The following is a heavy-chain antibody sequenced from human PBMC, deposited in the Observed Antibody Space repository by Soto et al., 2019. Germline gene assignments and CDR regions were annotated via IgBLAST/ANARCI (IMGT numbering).Heavy chain of an antibody. Sequence: GGSLRLSCAASGFTFSNSAMSWVRQAPGKGLKWVSAISGGGDNTYYADSVKGRFTISRDNSKNTLYLQMNSLRAEDTAIYYCSKGGSVTMVRGADKWFDTWGHGTLVTVS. J-gene: IGHJ5*01. D-gene: IGHD3-10*01. CDR1: GFTFSNSA. CDR3: SKGGSVTMVRGADKWFDT. V-gene: IGHV3-23*01. CDR2: ISGGGDNT.